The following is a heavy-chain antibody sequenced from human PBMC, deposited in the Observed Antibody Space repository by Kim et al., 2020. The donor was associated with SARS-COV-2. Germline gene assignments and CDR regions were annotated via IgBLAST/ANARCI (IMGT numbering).Heavy chain of an antibody. D-gene: IGHD4-17*01. J-gene: IGHJ6*02. CDR3: ARGMITVTTSDYYGMDV. Sequence: GGSLRLSCAASGFTFSSYSMNWVRQAPGKGLEWVSSISSSSSYIYYADSVKGRFTISRDNAKNSLYLQMNSLRAEDTAVYYCARGMITVTTSDYYGMDVWGQGTTVTVSS. CDR1: GFTFSSYS. CDR2: ISSSSSYI. V-gene: IGHV3-21*01.